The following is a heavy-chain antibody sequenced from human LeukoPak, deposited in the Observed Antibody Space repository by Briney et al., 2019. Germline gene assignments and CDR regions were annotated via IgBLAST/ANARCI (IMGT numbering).Heavy chain of an antibody. D-gene: IGHD3-22*01. V-gene: IGHV4-30-4*01. J-gene: IGHJ4*02. CDR3: ARGDPYYYDSSGQESALDY. Sequence: SQTLSLTCTVSGGSISSGDYYWSWIRQPPGKGLEWIGYIYYSGSTYYNPSLKSRVTISVYTSKNQFSLKLSSVTAADTAVYYCARGDPYYYDSSGQESALDYWGQGTLVTVSS. CDR1: GGSISSGDYY. CDR2: IYYSGST.